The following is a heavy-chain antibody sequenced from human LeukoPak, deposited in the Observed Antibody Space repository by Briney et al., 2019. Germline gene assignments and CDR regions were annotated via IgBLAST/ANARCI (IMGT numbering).Heavy chain of an antibody. CDR2: IYTSGST. V-gene: IGHV4-61*02. CDR1: GGSISSGSYY. D-gene: IGHD5-18*01. Sequence: SETLSLTCTVSGGSISSGSYYWSWIRQPAGKGLEWIGRIYTSGSTIYNPSLKSRVTISVDTSKNQFSLKLSSVTAADTAVYYCARDAYSYGYDYWGQGTLVTVSS. J-gene: IGHJ4*02. CDR3: ARDAYSYGYDY.